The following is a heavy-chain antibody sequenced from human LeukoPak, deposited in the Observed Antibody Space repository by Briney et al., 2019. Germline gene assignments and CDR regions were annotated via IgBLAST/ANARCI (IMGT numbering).Heavy chain of an antibody. J-gene: IGHJ4*02. D-gene: IGHD1-26*01. V-gene: IGHV3-30*18. CDR1: GLTFSNYG. CDR3: AKDQGRWELLGGNY. CDR2: ISYDGSDK. Sequence: GRSLRLSCAASGLTFSNYGLHWVRQAPGKGLEWVAVISYDGSDKYYADSVKGRFTISRDNSKNTLHLQMNSLRAEDTAVYYCAKDQGRWELLGGNYWGQGTLVTVSS.